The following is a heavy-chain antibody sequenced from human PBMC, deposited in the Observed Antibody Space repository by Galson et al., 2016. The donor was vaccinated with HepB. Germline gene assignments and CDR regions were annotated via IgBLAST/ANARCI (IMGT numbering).Heavy chain of an antibody. CDR1: EFTFTAYG. CDR3: ARVPGYS. D-gene: IGHD6-13*01. CDR2: ISYDGSNK. J-gene: IGHJ1*01. Sequence: SLRLSCAASEFTFTAYGMHWVRQAPGKGLEWVALISYDGSNKYYADSVKGRFTNSRDNSNYMLYLQMNSLRAEDTVLYYCARVPGYSWGQGTLVTISS. V-gene: IGHV3-30*03.